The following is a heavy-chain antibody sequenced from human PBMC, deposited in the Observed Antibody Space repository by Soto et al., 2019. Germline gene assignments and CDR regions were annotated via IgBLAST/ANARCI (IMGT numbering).Heavy chain of an antibody. D-gene: IGHD3-16*01. V-gene: IGHV3-23*01. J-gene: IGHJ6*02. CDR2: ISAGGDRT. CDR3: AKDRGSAIYYYYYGMDV. CDR1: GFTFSSSA. Sequence: GGSLRLSCAAPGFTFSSSAMGWVRQAPGKGLEWLSLISAGGDRTYYAIPVQGRFTISRDSSKNTLYLQMNSLRAEDTAVYYCAKDRGSAIYYYYYGMDVWGQGTTVTVSS.